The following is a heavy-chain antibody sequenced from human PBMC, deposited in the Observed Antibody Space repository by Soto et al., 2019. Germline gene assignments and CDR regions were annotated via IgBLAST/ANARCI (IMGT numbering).Heavy chain of an antibody. D-gene: IGHD6-19*01. V-gene: IGHV1-3*01. CDR3: ARVSGWYYFDY. Sequence: ASVKVSCKASGYTFTSYGISWVRQAPGQRLEWMGWINAGNGNTKYSQKFQARVTITRDTSASTAYMELSSLRSEDTAVYYCARVSGWYYFDYWGQGTQVTVSS. CDR1: GYTFTSYG. J-gene: IGHJ4*02. CDR2: INAGNGNT.